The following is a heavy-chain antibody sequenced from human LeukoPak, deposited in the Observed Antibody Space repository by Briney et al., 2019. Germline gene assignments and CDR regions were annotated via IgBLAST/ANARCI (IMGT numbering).Heavy chain of an antibody. Sequence: SETLSLTCTVSGGSISSYYWSWIRQPPGKGLEWIGYIHYTGSTNYNPSLKSRVTISVHTSKNQFSLKLSSVTAADTAVYCCARVEEGYGSGRRENYYYYYMDVWGKGTTVTISS. CDR3: ARVEEGYGSGRRENYYYYYMDV. CDR1: GGSISSYY. J-gene: IGHJ6*03. V-gene: IGHV4-59*01. CDR2: IHYTGST. D-gene: IGHD3-10*01.